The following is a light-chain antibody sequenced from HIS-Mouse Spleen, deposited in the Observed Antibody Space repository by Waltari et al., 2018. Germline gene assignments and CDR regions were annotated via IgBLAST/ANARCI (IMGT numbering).Light chain of an antibody. CDR3: YSTDSSGNHYV. CDR1: ALPTKS. J-gene: IGLJ1*01. V-gene: IGLV3-10*01. CDR2: EDS. Sequence: SYELTKPPPVSVPPGQTARITCAGDALPTKSAYWYQQKSGQAPVLVIYEDSKRPSGIPERFSGSSSGTMATLTISGAQVEDEADYYCYSTDSSGNHYVFGTGTKVTVL.